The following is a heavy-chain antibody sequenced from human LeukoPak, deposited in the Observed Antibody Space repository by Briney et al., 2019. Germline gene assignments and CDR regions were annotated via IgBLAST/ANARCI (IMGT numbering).Heavy chain of an antibody. V-gene: IGHV4-59*08. D-gene: IGHD6-13*01. CDR2: IYYSGST. J-gene: IGHJ3*02. CDR3: ARHLYSSTHAFDI. CDR1: GGSISSYY. Sequence: SETLSLTCTVSGGSISSYYWSWIRQPPGKGLEWIGYIYYSGSTNYNPSLKSRVTISVDTSKNQFSLKLSSVTAADTAVYYCARHLYSSTHAFDIWGQGTMVTVSS.